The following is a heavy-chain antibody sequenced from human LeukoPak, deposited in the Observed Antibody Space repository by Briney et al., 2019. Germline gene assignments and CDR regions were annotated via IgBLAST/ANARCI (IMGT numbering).Heavy chain of an antibody. J-gene: IGHJ3*02. V-gene: IGHV1-46*01. CDR3: ATGSCSSTSCYGDAFDI. D-gene: IGHD2-2*01. CDR1: GYTFTSYY. CDR2: INPSGGST. Sequence: ASVKVSCKASGYTFTSYYMHWVRQAPGQGLEWMGIINPSGGSTSYAQKFQGRVTMTEDTSTDTAYMELSSLRSEDTAVYYCATGSCSSTSCYGDAFDIWGQGTMVTVSS.